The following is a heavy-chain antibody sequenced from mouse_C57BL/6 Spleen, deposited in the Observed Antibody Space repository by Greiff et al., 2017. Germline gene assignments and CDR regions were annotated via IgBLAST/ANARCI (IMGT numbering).Heavy chain of an antibody. V-gene: IGHV5-17*01. D-gene: IGHD1-1*01. CDR1: GFTFSDYG. Sequence: EVKLVESGGGLVKPGGSLKLSCAASGFTFSDYGMHWVRQAPEKGLAWVAYISSGSSTIYYADTVKGRFTISRDNAKNTLFLQMTSLRSEDTAMYYCARWIYYGSSYAMDYWGQGTSVTVSS. CDR3: ARWIYYGSSYAMDY. J-gene: IGHJ4*01. CDR2: ISSGSSTI.